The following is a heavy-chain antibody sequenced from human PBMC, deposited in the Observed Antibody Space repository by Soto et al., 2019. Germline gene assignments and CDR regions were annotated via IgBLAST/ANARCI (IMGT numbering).Heavy chain of an antibody. CDR2: ISGSGGST. J-gene: IGHJ5*02. D-gene: IGHD3-16*02. V-gene: IGHV3-23*01. Sequence: PGGSLRLSCAASGFTCSSYAMSWVRQAPGKGLEWVSAISGSGGSTYYADSVKGRFTISRDNSKKTLYLQMKSLRAEDTAVYYCAKVSYGFWFDPWGQGTLVTVSS. CDR1: GFTCSSYA. CDR3: AKVSYGFWFDP.